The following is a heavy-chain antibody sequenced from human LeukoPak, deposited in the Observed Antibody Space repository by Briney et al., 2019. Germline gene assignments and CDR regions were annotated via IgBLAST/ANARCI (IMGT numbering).Heavy chain of an antibody. Sequence: PSETLSLTCTVSGGSISSYYWSWIRQPPGKGLEWIGYIYYSGSTNYNPSLKSRVTISVDTSKNQFSLKLSSVTAADTAVYYCAREGSVGGNSDAFDIWGRGTMVTVSS. CDR1: GGSISSYY. CDR3: AREGSVGGNSDAFDI. CDR2: IYYSGST. J-gene: IGHJ3*02. V-gene: IGHV4-59*01. D-gene: IGHD4-23*01.